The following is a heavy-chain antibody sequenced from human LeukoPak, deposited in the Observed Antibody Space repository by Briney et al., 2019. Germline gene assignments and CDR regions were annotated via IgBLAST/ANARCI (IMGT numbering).Heavy chain of an antibody. D-gene: IGHD4-17*01. V-gene: IGHV4-30-4*08. CDR2: IYYSGST. J-gene: IGHJ4*02. CDR3: ARADGDYAGY. CDR1: GGSISSGDYY. Sequence: SQTLSLTCTVSGGSISSGDYYWSWIRQPPGKGLEWIGYIYYSGSTYYNPSLKSRVTISVDTSKNHLSLKLSSVTAADTAVYYCARADGDYAGYWGQGTLVTVSS.